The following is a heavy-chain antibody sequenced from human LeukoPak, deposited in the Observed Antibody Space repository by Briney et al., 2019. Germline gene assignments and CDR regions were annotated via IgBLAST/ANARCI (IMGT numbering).Heavy chain of an antibody. CDR2: ISHDGII. Sequence: GGSLRLSCTASGFTFTSYSMNWVRRTPGKGLVWVSRISHDGIISYADSAKGRFTISRDNAKNTLYLQMNSLRAEDTAVYYCARARYSGGLLDYWGQGTLVTVSS. CDR3: ARARYSGGLLDY. D-gene: IGHD6-19*01. V-gene: IGHV3-74*01. CDR1: GFTFTSYS. J-gene: IGHJ4*02.